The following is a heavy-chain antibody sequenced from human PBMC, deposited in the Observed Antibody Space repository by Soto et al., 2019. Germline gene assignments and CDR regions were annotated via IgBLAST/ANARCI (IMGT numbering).Heavy chain of an antibody. D-gene: IGHD1-20*01. CDR1: GGSIRVQSYY. CDR2: SYYSGTS. Sequence: SETLSLTCTVSGGSIRVQSYYWTWIRQTPGKGLEWVGSSYYSGTSYFNPALKGRVTISVDTSTNQFSLRLTSVTAADTAVYYCTRRYNWNGYYFDPWGQGTLVTVSS. J-gene: IGHJ5*02. CDR3: TRRYNWNGYYFDP. V-gene: IGHV4-39*01.